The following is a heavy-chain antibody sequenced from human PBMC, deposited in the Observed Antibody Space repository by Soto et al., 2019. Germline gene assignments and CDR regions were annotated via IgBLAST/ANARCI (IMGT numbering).Heavy chain of an antibody. CDR1: GFTFSSYA. Sequence: GGSLRLSCAASGFTFSSYAMHWVRQAPGKGLEWVAVISYDGSNKYYADSVKGRFTISRDNSKNTLYLQMNSLRAEDTAVYYCARGGILTGSNYYYYGMDVWGQGTTVTVSS. D-gene: IGHD3-9*01. CDR2: ISYDGSNK. CDR3: ARGGILTGSNYYYYGMDV. V-gene: IGHV3-30-3*01. J-gene: IGHJ6*02.